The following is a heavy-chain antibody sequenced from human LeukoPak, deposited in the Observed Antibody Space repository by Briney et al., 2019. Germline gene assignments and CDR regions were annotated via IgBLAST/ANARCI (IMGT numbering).Heavy chain of an antibody. D-gene: IGHD3-10*01. V-gene: IGHV4-31*03. CDR3: ASSMVRGVITSIDY. J-gene: IGHJ4*02. Sequence: SETLSLTCTVSGGSISSGGYYWRWIRQHPGKGLEWIGYIYYSGSTYYNPALKSRVTISEDTSKNHFSLKLSSVTAADTAVYYCASSMVRGVITSIDYWGQGTLVTVSS. CDR1: GGSISSGGYY. CDR2: IYYSGST.